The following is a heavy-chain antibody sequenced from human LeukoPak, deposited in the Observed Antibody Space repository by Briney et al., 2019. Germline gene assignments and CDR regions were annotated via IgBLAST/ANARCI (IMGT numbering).Heavy chain of an antibody. Sequence: PGGSLRLSCAGSGCTFGGYGMHWFRQTPGKGLEWVAVIAYDGSSAFYADSVKGRFTISTDNSKNTMSVQMDDLRAEDTAVYYCTRYNNDHFDYWGQGTLVTVSS. V-gene: IGHV3-33*01. CDR2: IAYDGSSA. CDR1: GCTFGGYG. D-gene: IGHD1-14*01. CDR3: TRYNNDHFDY. J-gene: IGHJ4*02.